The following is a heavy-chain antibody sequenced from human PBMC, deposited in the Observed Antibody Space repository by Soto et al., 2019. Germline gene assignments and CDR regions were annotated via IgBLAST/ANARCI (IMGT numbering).Heavy chain of an antibody. CDR2: TSGSGGST. D-gene: IGHD1-26*01. J-gene: IGHJ5*02. CDR1: GFTFSSYA. V-gene: IGHV3-23*01. Sequence: PGGSLRLSCAASGFTFSSYAMSWVRQAPGKGLEWVSATSGSGGSTYYADSVKGRFTISRDNSKNTLYLQMNSLRAEHTAVYYCAKDYPPGGNYGWFDPWGQGTLVTVSS. CDR3: AKDYPPGGNYGWFDP.